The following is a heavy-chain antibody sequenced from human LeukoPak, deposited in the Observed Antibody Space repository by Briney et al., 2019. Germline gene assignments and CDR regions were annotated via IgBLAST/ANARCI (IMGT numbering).Heavy chain of an antibody. CDR2: INWNGGST. J-gene: IGHJ5*02. CDR3: ARGSQVNWFDP. Sequence: GGSLRLSCAASGFTFDDYGTSWVRQAPGKGLEWVSGINWNGGSTGYADSVKGRFTISRDNAKNSPYLQMNSLRAEDTALYYCARGSQVNWFDPWGQGTLVTVSS. V-gene: IGHV3-20*04. CDR1: GFTFDDYG.